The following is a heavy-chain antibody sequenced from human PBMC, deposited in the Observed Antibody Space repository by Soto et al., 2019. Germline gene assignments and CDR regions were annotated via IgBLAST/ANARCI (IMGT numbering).Heavy chain of an antibody. CDR2: ISYDGSNK. CDR3: ARGELGYYYYGMDV. V-gene: IGHV3-30-3*01. J-gene: IGHJ6*02. Sequence: PGGSLRLSCAASGFTFSSYAMHWVRQAPGKGLEWVAVISYDGSNKYYADSVKGRFTIFRDNSKNKLYLQMNSLRAEDTAVYYCARGELGYYYYGMDVWGPGTTVTFSS. D-gene: IGHD7-27*01. CDR1: GFTFSSYA.